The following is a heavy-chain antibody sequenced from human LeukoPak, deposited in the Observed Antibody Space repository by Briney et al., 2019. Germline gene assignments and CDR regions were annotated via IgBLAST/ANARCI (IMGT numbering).Heavy chain of an antibody. V-gene: IGHV3-33*01. D-gene: IGHD1-14*01. J-gene: IGHJ4*02. CDR3: TRYNNDHFDY. Sequence: GGSLRLSCAGSGFTFGGYGMHWFRQAPGKGLEWVAVIAYGGSRAFYADSVKGRFTISRDNSKNTMSVQMDDLRAEDTAVYYCTRYNNDHFDYWGQGTLVTVSS. CDR1: GFTFGGYG. CDR2: IAYGGSRA.